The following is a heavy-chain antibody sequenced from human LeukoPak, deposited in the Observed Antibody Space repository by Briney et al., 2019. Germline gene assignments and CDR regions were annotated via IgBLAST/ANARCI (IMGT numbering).Heavy chain of an antibody. D-gene: IGHD2-2*02. Sequence: GGSLRLSCAASGFTFSSYAMSWVRQAPGKGLEWVSAISGSGGSTYYADSVKGRFTISRDNSKNTLYLRMNSLRDEDTAVYYCARVPPYCSSPSCYIDYWGQGTLVTVSS. V-gene: IGHV3-23*01. CDR3: ARVPPYCSSPSCYIDY. CDR2: ISGSGGST. CDR1: GFTFSSYA. J-gene: IGHJ4*02.